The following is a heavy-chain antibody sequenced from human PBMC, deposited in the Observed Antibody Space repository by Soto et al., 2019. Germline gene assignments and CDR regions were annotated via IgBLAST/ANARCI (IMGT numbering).Heavy chain of an antibody. CDR1: GFTFSSYG. D-gene: IGHD2-21*02. CDR2: ISYDGSNK. J-gene: IGHJ4*02. V-gene: IGHV3-30*18. CDR3: AKDKVSVVVTAPFDY. Sequence: QVQLVESGGGVVQPGRSLRLSCAASGFTFSSYGMHWVHQAPGKGLEWVAVISYDGSNKYYPDSVKGRFTISRDNSKNTLYLQMNSLRAADTAVYYCAKDKVSVVVTAPFDYWGQGTLVTVSS.